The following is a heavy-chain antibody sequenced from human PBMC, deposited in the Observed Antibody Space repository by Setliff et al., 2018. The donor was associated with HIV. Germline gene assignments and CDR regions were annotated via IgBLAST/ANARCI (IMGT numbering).Heavy chain of an antibody. CDR3: ARGYSSSYYFDY. V-gene: IGHV4-34*01. Sequence: NPSETLSLTCAVYGGSFSGYYWSWIRQPPGKGLEWIGEISHSGRINCNPSLKSRVTVSVDTSKNQFSLKLSSVTAADTAVYYCARGYSSSYYFDYWGQGTLVTVSS. J-gene: IGHJ4*02. CDR2: ISHSGRI. D-gene: IGHD6-13*01. CDR1: GGSFSGYY.